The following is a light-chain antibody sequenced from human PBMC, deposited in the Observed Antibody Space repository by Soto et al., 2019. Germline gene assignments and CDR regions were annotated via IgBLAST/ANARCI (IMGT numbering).Light chain of an antibody. J-gene: IGKJ4*01. Sequence: EIVLTQSPATLSLSPGERATLSCRASQSVSSYLAWYQQRPGQAPRLLIYDASHRATGIPARFSGSGSGTDFTLPISILEPEDFAVYYCQQSYSWPPLTFFGGTKGEI. CDR2: DAS. CDR3: QQSYSWPPLT. CDR1: QSVSSY. V-gene: IGKV3-11*01.